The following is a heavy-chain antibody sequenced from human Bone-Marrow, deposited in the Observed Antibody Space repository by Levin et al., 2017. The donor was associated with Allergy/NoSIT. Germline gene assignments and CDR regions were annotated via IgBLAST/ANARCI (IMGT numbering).Heavy chain of an antibody. CDR2: ISWNSRSV. CDR3: AKDRRGGYKGNWFDP. CDR1: GFTFDDYA. Sequence: SLKISCAASGFTFDDYAMHWVRQAPGKGLEWVSGISWNSRSVVYAESLKGRFIISRDNTKNSLYLQIHNLRPEDTAFYYCAKDRRGGYKGNWFDPWGPGTLVAVSS. D-gene: IGHD5-12*01. J-gene: IGHJ5*02. V-gene: IGHV3-9*01.